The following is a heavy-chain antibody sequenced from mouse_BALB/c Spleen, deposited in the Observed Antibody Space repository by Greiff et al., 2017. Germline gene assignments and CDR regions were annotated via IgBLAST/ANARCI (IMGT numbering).Heavy chain of an antibody. V-gene: IGHV1-5*01. D-gene: IGHD2-10*01. Sequence: VQLQQSGTVLARPGASVKMSCKASGYTFTSYWMHWVKQRPGQGLEWIGAIYPGNSDTSYNQKFKGKAKLTAVTSTSTAYMELSSLTNEDSAVYYCTRRPYYGNFDYWGQGTTLTVSS. CDR3: TRRPYYGNFDY. CDR2: IYPGNSDT. CDR1: GYTFTSYW. J-gene: IGHJ2*01.